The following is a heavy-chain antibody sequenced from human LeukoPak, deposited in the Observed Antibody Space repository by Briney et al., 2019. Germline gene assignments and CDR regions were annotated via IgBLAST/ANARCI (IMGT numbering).Heavy chain of an antibody. CDR3: AREWGLIAVAGGPGY. Sequence: GGSLRLSCAASGFTFSSYAMNWVRQAPGKGLEWVSAVRGSDAGTSYADSVKGRFTISRDNSKNTLFLEMNDLKAEDTAVYYCAREWGLIAVAGGPGYWGQGTLVTVSS. V-gene: IGHV3-23*01. CDR2: VRGSDAGT. D-gene: IGHD2-21*01. CDR1: GFTFSSYA. J-gene: IGHJ4*02.